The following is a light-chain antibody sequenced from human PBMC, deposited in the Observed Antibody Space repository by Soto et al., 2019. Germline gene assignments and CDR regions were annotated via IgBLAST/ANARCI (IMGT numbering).Light chain of an antibody. CDR2: DAS. V-gene: IGLV2-14*03. CDR1: TGDVGAYDF. J-gene: IGLJ2*01. Sequence: QSALTQPPSVSGSPGQSVTISCTGTTGDVGAYDFVSWYLLHPGKAPKLMIYDASNRPSGVPNRFSASKSGNTASLAISGLQAEDEADYYCCSYTGSITLVFGGGTKVTVL. CDR3: CSYTGSITLV.